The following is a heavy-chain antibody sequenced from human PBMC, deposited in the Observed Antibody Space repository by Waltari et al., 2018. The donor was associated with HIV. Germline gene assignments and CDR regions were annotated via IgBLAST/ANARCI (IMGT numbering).Heavy chain of an antibody. D-gene: IGHD3-10*01. CDR3: ARGRWTMVRGVIQAYYYYYGMDV. Sequence: QPPGKGLEWIREIYHSGSTNYNPSLKSRVTISVDTSKNQFSLKLSSVTAADTAVYYCARGRWTMVRGVIQAYYYYYGMDVWGQGTTVTVSS. V-gene: IGHV4-34*01. J-gene: IGHJ6*02. CDR2: IYHSGST.